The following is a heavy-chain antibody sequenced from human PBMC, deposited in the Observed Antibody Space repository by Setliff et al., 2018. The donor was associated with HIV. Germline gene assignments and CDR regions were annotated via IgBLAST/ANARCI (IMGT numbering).Heavy chain of an antibody. CDR3: ARAAYSGTYLWEQATDL. V-gene: IGHV4-61*09. Sequence: SETLSLTCTVSGDSITRGSYYWSWIRQPAGKGLEWIGHIYTSGKTHYSPSLKSRITISADTSKNQLSLNLSSVTAADTAVYYCARAAYSGTYLWEQATDLWGRSTLVTVSS. CDR1: GDSITRGSYY. J-gene: IGHJ2*01. CDR2: IYTSGKT. D-gene: IGHD1-26*01.